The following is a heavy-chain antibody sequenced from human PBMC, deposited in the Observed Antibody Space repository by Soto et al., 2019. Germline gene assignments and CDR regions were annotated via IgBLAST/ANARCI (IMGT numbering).Heavy chain of an antibody. CDR1: GATISSGGFY. J-gene: IGHJ6*02. CDR2: IYYTGST. D-gene: IGHD4-17*01. V-gene: IGHV4-31*03. CDR3: ARDDSFYGEPGYGMNV. Sequence: QVQLQESGPGLVEASQTLSLTCTVSGATISSGGFYWSWIRQRPGKGLEWIGHIYYTGSTYYNPSLNSRVTISVDMSRTKFSLKLTSVTAADTAKYFCARDDSFYGEPGYGMNVWGQGTTVTVSS.